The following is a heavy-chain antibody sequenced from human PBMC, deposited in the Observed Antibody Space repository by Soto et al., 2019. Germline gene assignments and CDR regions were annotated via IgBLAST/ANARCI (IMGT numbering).Heavy chain of an antibody. Sequence: GGSLRLSCAASGFTFSSYAMSWVRQAPGKGLEWVSAISGSGGSTYYADSVKGRFTISSDNSKNTLYLQMNSLRAEDTAVYYCAKDLRVRDVYQWPYLDYWGQGTLVTVSS. V-gene: IGHV3-23*01. D-gene: IGHD6-19*01. CDR3: AKDLRVRDVYQWPYLDY. J-gene: IGHJ4*02. CDR1: GFTFSSYA. CDR2: ISGSGGST.